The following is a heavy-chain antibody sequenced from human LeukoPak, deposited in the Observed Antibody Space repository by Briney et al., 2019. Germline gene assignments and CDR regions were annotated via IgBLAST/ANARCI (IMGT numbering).Heavy chain of an antibody. D-gene: IGHD1-26*01. J-gene: IGHJ4*02. CDR2: ISGSGGST. V-gene: IGHV3-23*01. CDR3: ARGDVYSGSYYDY. CDR1: GFTFSSYA. Sequence: GGSLRLSCAVSGFTFSSYAMSWVRQAPGKGLEWVSAISGSGGSTYYADSVKGRFTISRDNSKNTLYLQMGSLRAEDMAVYYCARGDVYSGSYYDYWGQGTLVTVSS.